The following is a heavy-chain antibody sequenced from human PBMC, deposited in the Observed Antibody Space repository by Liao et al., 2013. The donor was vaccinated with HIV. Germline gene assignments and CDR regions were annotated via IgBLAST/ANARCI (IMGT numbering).Heavy chain of an antibody. J-gene: IGHJ3*02. Sequence: QVQLQESGPGLVKPSETLSLTCTVSGGSISPYSWSWIRQPPGKGLEWIGSSYYRGSTNYNPSLKSRVSISLDTSKNQFSLKLSSVTAADTAVYYCARANFYDFWSYAFDIWGQGTMVTVSS. D-gene: IGHD3-3*01. CDR1: GGSISPYS. V-gene: IGHV4-59*01. CDR2: SYYRGST. CDR3: ARANFYDFWSYAFDI.